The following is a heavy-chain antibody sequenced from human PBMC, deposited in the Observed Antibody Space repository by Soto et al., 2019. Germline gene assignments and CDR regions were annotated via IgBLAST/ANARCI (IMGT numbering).Heavy chain of an antibody. Sequence: GGSLRLSCAASGFTFSSYAMHWVRQAPGKGLEWVAVISYDGSNKYYADSVKGRFTISRDNSKNTLYLQMNSLRAEDTAVYYCARGPQTGTTLPYYYYYGMDVWGQGTTVTVSS. CDR3: ARGPQTGTTLPYYYYYGMDV. CDR2: ISYDGSNK. CDR1: GFTFSSYA. V-gene: IGHV3-30-3*01. J-gene: IGHJ6*02. D-gene: IGHD1-7*01.